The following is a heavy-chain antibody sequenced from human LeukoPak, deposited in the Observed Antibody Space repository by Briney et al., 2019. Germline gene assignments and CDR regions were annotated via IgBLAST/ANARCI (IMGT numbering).Heavy chain of an antibody. Sequence: PGGSLRLSCAASGFILSSYAMTWVRQAPGKVLEWVSSISMTGGSTYYADSVKGRFTLSRDNSKSTLLLQMKNLRAEDTAVYYCARHVELVAAGWYFDLWGRGTLVAVSS. CDR3: ARHVELVAAGWYFDL. D-gene: IGHD6-25*01. CDR1: GFILSSYA. CDR2: ISMTGGST. J-gene: IGHJ2*01. V-gene: IGHV3-23*01.